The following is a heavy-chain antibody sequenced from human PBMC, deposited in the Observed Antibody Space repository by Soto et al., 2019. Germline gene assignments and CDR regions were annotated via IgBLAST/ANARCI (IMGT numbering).Heavy chain of an antibody. CDR2: MNPNSGNT. CDR3: ASGCRIHSSALCSRSFNWFDP. Sequence: QVQLVQSGAEVQKPGASVKVSCKASGYTFTSYDINWVRQATGQGLEWMGWMNPNSGNTGYAQKFQARVTMTRTTSISTVYMELSSRRSEEKAVYYFASGCRIHSSALCSRSFNWFDPWGKGTLVTVSS. J-gene: IGHJ5*02. D-gene: IGHD6-6*01. V-gene: IGHV1-8*01. CDR1: GYTFTSYD.